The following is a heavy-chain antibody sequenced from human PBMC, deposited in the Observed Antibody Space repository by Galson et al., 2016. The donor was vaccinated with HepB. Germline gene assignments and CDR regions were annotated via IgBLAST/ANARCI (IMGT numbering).Heavy chain of an antibody. CDR3: ARRKNYAPDY. CDR2: IYPGDSDT. J-gene: IGHJ4*02. CDR1: GSSFTTYW. D-gene: IGHD1-7*01. V-gene: IGHV5-51*01. Sequence: QSGAEVKKPGESLKISCTASGSSFTTYWIGWVRQVPGKGLEWVGIIYPGDSDTRYSPSLQGQVTISADRSISTAYLQWSSLKALDTAMYYCARRKNYAPDYWGQGTLFTVSS.